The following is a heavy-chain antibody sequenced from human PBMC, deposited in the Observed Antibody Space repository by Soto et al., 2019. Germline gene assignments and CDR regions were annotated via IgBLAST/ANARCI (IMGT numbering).Heavy chain of an antibody. Sequence: GGSLRLSCAASGFTFSSYGMHWVRQAPGKGLEWVAVIWYDGSNKYYADSVKGRFTISRDNSKNTLYLQMNSLRAEGTAVYYCAREYYYDSSGGSGMDVWGQGTTVTVSS. CDR1: GFTFSSYG. D-gene: IGHD3-22*01. CDR2: IWYDGSNK. J-gene: IGHJ6*02. CDR3: AREYYYDSSGGSGMDV. V-gene: IGHV3-33*01.